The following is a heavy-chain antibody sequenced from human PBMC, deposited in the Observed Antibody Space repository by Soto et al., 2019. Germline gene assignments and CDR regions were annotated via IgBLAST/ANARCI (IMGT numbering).Heavy chain of an antibody. CDR2: IYPGDSET. V-gene: IGHV5-51*01. D-gene: IGHD3-22*01. Sequence: PGESLKISCKASGYNFTTYWIGWVRQMPGKGPEWMGIIYPGDSETRYSPPFPGQVTISADKSISTAYLQWSSLKASDTAMYYCARHGPRVYYDNSDYYYYGMDVWGQGTTVTVSS. CDR1: GYNFTTYW. CDR3: ARHGPRVYYDNSDYYYYGMDV. J-gene: IGHJ6*02.